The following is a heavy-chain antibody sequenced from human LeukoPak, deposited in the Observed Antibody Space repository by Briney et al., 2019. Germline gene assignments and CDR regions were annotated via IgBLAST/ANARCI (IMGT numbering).Heavy chain of an antibody. Sequence: PGGSLRLSCEASGFTFSSYSMNWVRQAPGKGLEWVSSITSSNYIYYADSVKGRFTISRDNAKNSLYLQMNSLRAEDTAVYYCARGFSYGIDAFHIWGQGTMVTVSS. CDR1: GFTFSSYS. CDR3: ARGFSYGIDAFHI. CDR2: ITSSNYI. V-gene: IGHV3-21*01. J-gene: IGHJ3*02. D-gene: IGHD5-18*01.